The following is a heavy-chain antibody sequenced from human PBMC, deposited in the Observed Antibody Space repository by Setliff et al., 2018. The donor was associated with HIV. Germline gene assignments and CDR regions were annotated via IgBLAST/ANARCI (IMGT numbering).Heavy chain of an antibody. CDR1: GYTLTTYG. Sequence: ASVKVSCKASGYTLTTYGISWVRQAPGQGLQWMGWLNSGNTGYAQKFQGRVTMTRDTSRSTAYVELSSLTSEDTAVYYCARGGTYYYDSSAYYNYWGQGTLVTVSS. CDR3: ARGGTYYYDSSAYYNY. J-gene: IGHJ4*02. V-gene: IGHV1-8*01. D-gene: IGHD3-22*01. CDR2: LNSGNT.